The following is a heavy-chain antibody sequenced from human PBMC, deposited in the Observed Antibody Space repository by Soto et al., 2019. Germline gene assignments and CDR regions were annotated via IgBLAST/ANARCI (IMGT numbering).Heavy chain of an antibody. CDR3: SRDVVVGAKALNY. CDR1: GFTFSNSW. Sequence: GGSLRLSCAASGFTFSNSWMTWVRQAPGKGLEWVANIKEDGSEKHYVDSVKGRFTISRDNAKNSLYLQMNSLRVEDTAVYFYSRDVVVGAKALNYWGQGALVTVSS. V-gene: IGHV3-7*01. J-gene: IGHJ4*02. D-gene: IGHD2-15*01. CDR2: IKEDGSEK.